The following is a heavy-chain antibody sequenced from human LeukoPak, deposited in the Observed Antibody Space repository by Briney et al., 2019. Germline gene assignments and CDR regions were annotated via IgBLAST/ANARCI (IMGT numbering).Heavy chain of an antibody. CDR3: ARHGCFGSGSCYFDY. V-gene: IGHV5-51*01. Sequence: GESLKFSCKGSGYSFSNHWIGWVRQKPGKGPEWMALIYPGDSDTKYSSSFQGQVTVSADKSTSTAYLQWRSLKASDTATYYCARHGCFGSGSCYFDYWGQGVLVTVSS. J-gene: IGHJ4*02. D-gene: IGHD3-10*01. CDR2: IYPGDSDT. CDR1: GYSFSNHW.